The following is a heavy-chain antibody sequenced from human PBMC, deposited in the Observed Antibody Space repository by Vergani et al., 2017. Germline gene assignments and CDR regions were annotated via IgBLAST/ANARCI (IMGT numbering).Heavy chain of an antibody. V-gene: IGHV1-2*02. J-gene: IGHJ4*02. CDR1: GYTFTGYY. CDR2: INPNSGGT. D-gene: IGHD3-10*01. Sequence: QVQLVQSGAEVKKPGASVKVSCKASGYTFTGYYMHWVRQAPGQGLEWMGWINPNSGGTNYAQKFQGRVTMTRDTSISTAYLELSRLRSDDTAAYYCGSSYGSGSYYLIMGYWGQGTLVTVSS. CDR3: GSSYGSGSYYLIMGY.